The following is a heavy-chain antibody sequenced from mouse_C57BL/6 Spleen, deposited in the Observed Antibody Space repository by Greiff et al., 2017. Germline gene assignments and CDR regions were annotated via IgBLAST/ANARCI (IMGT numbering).Heavy chain of an antibody. CDR1: GYTFTDYE. Sequence: QVQLQQSGAELVRPGASVTLSCKASGYTFTDYEMQWVKQTPVHGLEWIGAIDPETGGTAYNQKFKGKAILTADKSSSTAYMELRSLTSEDSAVYYCTRSGYYGSSAWFAYWGQGTLVTVSA. CDR3: TRSGYYGSSAWFAY. V-gene: IGHV1-15*01. CDR2: IDPETGGT. D-gene: IGHD1-1*01. J-gene: IGHJ3*01.